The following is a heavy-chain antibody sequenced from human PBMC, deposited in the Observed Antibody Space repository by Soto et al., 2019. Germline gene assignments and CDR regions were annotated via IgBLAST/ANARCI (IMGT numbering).Heavy chain of an antibody. CDR3: ARTVVVITPYFDY. CDR1: GFTVSSNY. V-gene: IGHV3-53*01. Sequence: LRLSCAASGFTVSSNYMSWVRQAPGKGLEWVSVIYSGGSTYYADSVKGRFTISRDNSKNTLYLQMNSLRAEDTVVYYCARTVVVITPYFDYWGQGTLVTVSS. J-gene: IGHJ4*02. D-gene: IGHD3-22*01. CDR2: IYSGGST.